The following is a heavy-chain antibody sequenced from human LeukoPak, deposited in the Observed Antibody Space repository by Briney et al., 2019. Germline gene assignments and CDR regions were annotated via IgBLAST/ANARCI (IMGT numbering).Heavy chain of an antibody. D-gene: IGHD2-21*01. CDR3: AKDAQGIATSIDY. CDR2: ISWNSGSI. J-gene: IGHJ4*02. CDR1: GFTFDDYA. V-gene: IGHV3-9*03. Sequence: GGSLRLSCAASGFTFDDYAMHWVRQAPGKGLEWVSGISWNSGSIGYADSVKGRFTISRDNAKNSLYLQMNSLRAEDMALYYCAKDAQGIATSIDYWGQGTLVTVSS.